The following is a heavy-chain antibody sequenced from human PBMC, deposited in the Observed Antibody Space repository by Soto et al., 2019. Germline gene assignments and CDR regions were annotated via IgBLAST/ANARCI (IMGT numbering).Heavy chain of an antibody. CDR1: GFDFSGSE. CDR2: ITGSGGAM. J-gene: IGHJ4*02. Sequence: GGSLRLSCTASGFDFSGSEMNWFRQAPGKGLEWVAYITGSGGAMFHADSLKGRFSISRDNAKNSLFLEMNNLTADDAGVYYCAKVAPFILGSPFWGQGTLVTV. D-gene: IGHD2-21*01. CDR3: AKVAPFILGSPF. V-gene: IGHV3-48*03.